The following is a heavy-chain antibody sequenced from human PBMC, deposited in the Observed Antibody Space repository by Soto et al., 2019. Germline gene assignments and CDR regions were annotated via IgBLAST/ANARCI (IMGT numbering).Heavy chain of an antibody. Sequence: GGSLRLSCSASVFTFSSYWMHWVRQVPEKGLVWVSRINSDGSITNYADAVKGRFTISRDNVKNTLYLQMNSLRAEDTAVYYCVRYPRSVGGSYRPDYWGQGNLVTVSS. CDR1: VFTFSSYW. V-gene: IGHV3-74*01. CDR2: INSDGSIT. J-gene: IGHJ4*02. CDR3: VRYPRSVGGSYRPDY. D-gene: IGHD3-16*02.